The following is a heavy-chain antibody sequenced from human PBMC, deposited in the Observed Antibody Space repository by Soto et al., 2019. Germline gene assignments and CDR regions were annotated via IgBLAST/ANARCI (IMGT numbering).Heavy chain of an antibody. CDR1: GFTVSSNY. D-gene: IGHD3-22*01. J-gene: IGHJ4*02. CDR3: ARNYYDRGGGFDY. Sequence: GGSLRLSCAASGFTVSSNYMSWVRQAPGKGLEWVSVIYSGGSTYYADSVKGRFTISRDNSKNTLYLQMNSLRAEDTAVYYCARNYYDRGGGFDYWGQGTLVTVDS. CDR2: IYSGGST. V-gene: IGHV3-53*01.